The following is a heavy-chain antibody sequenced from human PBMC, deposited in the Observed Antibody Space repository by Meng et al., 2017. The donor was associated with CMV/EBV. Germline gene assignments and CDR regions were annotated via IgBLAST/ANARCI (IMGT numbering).Heavy chain of an antibody. J-gene: IGHJ5*02. CDR2: IYYSGST. CDR3: AREGYDFWSGSPPRGWFDP. CDR1: GGSISSYY. V-gene: IGHV4-59*01. Sequence: SCTVSGGSISSYYWSWIRQPPGKGLEWIGYIYYSGSTHYNPSLKSRVTISVDTSKNQFSLKLSSVTAADTAVYYCAREGYDFWSGSPPRGWFDPWGQGTLVTVSS. D-gene: IGHD3-3*01.